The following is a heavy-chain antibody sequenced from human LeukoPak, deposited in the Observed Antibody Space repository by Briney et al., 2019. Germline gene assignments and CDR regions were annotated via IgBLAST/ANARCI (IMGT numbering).Heavy chain of an antibody. CDR1: GYTFTSYG. CDR2: ISAYNGNT. V-gene: IGHV1-18*01. D-gene: IGHD1-26*01. Sequence: ASVKVSCEASGYTFTSYGISWVRQAPGQGLEWMGWISAYNGNTNSVQKLQGRVTMTTDTSTSTAYMELRSLRSDGTAVYYCARAASGSYFDYWGQGTLVTVSS. CDR3: ARAASGSYFDY. J-gene: IGHJ4*02.